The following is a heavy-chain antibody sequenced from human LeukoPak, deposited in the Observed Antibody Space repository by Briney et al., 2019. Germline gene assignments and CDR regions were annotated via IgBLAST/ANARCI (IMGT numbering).Heavy chain of an antibody. CDR3: AINGGGDSGYGNFDY. D-gene: IGHD5-12*01. CDR2: INWNSDSI. CDR1: GFTFDDYA. V-gene: IGHV3-9*01. Sequence: PGGSLRLSCAVSGFTFDDYAMHWARQVPGKGLERVSGINWNSDSIGSADSVTGRFTTSRDNAKDSLYLQMNSLRAEDTAFYYCAINGGGDSGYGNFDYWGQGTLVTVSS. J-gene: IGHJ4*02.